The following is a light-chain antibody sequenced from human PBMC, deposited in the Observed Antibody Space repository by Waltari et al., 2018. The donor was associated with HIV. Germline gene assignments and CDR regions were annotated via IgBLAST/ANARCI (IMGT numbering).Light chain of an antibody. CDR3: QQYYPAPPA. V-gene: IGKV4-1*01. J-gene: IGKJ1*01. CDR1: QNVVYNSNNKNS. Sequence: DVVMTQSPDSLAVSLGERATLNCTTSQNVVYNSNNKNSLAWYQQKPGQPPKLLISWASTRESGVPDRFSGSGSGTDFTLTISSLQAEDVAVYYCQQYYPAPPAFGQGTKVELK. CDR2: WAS.